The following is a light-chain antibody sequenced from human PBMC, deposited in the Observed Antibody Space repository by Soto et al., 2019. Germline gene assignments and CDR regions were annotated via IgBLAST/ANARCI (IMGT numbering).Light chain of an antibody. CDR1: SSDVGGYNY. CDR2: EVS. J-gene: IGLJ2*01. V-gene: IGLV2-8*01. Sequence: QSVLTQPPSATGSLGQSVTISCTGTSSDVGGYNYVSWYQQHPGKAPKLILYEVSKRPSGVPDRFSGSKSGNTASLTVSGLQAEDEADYYCSSYAGSNNVVFGGGTKLTVL. CDR3: SSYAGSNNVV.